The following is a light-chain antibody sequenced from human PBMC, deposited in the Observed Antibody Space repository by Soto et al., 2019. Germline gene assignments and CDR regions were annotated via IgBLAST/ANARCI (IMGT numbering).Light chain of an antibody. CDR2: DAS. J-gene: IGKJ1*01. V-gene: IGKV1-5*01. CDR1: QRSSNW. Sequence: DIQMTQSPSTLSTSVGDRVTITCRASQRSSNWLAWYQQKPGKAPKFLIYDASSLENGVPSRFSHSRSGTELTISISSLQPDDFAPYYCHRYHRSSSLFGPGTKVEIK. CDR3: HRYHRSSSL.